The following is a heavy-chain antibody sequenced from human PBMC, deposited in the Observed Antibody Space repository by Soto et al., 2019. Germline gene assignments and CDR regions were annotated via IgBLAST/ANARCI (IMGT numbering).Heavy chain of an antibody. J-gene: IGHJ6*03. Sequence: GASVKVSCKASGYTFAGYYMHWVRQAPGQGLEWMGWINPNNGNTNYAQKFRGRVTMTTDTSTSTAYMELRSLRSDDTAVYYCASMLSERSIAAHYYMDVWGKGTTVTVSS. CDR3: ASMLSERSIAAHYYMDV. CDR2: INPNNGNT. D-gene: IGHD6-6*01. V-gene: IGHV1-2*02. CDR1: GYTFAGYY.